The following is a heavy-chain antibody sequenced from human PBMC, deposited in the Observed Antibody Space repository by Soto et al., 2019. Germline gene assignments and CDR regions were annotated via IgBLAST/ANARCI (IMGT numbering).Heavy chain of an antibody. CDR2: ISYDGSNK. V-gene: IGHV3-30*18. CDR1: GFTFSSYG. Sequence: QVQLVESGGGVVQPGRSLRLSCAASGFTFSSYGMHWVRQAPGKGLEWVAVISYDGSNKYYADSVKGRFTISRDNSKNTLYLQMNRLRAEDTAVYYCAKDLYSNTRREYFQHWGQGTLLTVSS. D-gene: IGHD6-13*01. CDR3: AKDLYSNTRREYFQH. J-gene: IGHJ1*01.